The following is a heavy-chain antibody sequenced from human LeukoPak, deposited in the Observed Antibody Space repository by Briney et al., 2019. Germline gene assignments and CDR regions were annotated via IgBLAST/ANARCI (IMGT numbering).Heavy chain of an antibody. D-gene: IGHD3-22*01. CDR2: GDSSGVTT. Sequence: GGSLRLSCAASGFTLYHYGMSWVRQAPGKRLEWVSSIHGGDSSGVTTFYADSVKGRFTISRDNTRNTVYLQMNSLRVEDTAVYHCVRDDSFDYDDIGYSSWFDPWGQGTLVTVSS. CDR1: GFTLYHYG. CDR3: VRDDSFDYDDIGYSSWFDP. V-gene: IGHV3-20*01. J-gene: IGHJ5*02.